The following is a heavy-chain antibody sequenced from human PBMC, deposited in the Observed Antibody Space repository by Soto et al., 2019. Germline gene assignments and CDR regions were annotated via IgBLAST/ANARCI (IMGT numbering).Heavy chain of an antibody. CDR2: VYYSGST. CDR1: GGSTSSSSYY. J-gene: IGHJ4*02. Sequence: KPSETLSLTGTVSGGSTSSSSYYWGWIRQPPGKGLEWIGSVYYSGSTFYNPSLKSRVTISVDTSKNQFSLRLSSVTAADTAIYYCARQRRYYYDSSGYPDFWGQGTLVTVSS. V-gene: IGHV4-39*01. CDR3: ARQRRYYYDSSGYPDF. D-gene: IGHD3-22*01.